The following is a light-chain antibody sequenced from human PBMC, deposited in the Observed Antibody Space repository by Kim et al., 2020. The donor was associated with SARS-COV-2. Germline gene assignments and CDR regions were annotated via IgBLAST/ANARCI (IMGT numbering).Light chain of an antibody. CDR1: KRGGGGYNY. CDR3: SSYAGSNNWVV. J-gene: IGLJ2*01. CDR2: EVK. V-gene: IGLV2-8*01. Sequence: TLSRTGNKRGGGGYNYVSWYPPPPGKAPQLLVYEVKKRPPGVPDRFSGSKSGKPGSLTGSGLQAEDEADYYCSSYAGSNNWVVFGGGTQLTVL.